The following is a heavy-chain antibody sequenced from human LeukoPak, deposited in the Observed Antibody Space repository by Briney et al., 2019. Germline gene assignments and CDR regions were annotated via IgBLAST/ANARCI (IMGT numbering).Heavy chain of an antibody. CDR3: ARAVQWGSRTTYYYYYYMDV. J-gene: IGHJ6*03. V-gene: IGHV4-61*02. CDR2: IYTSGST. Sequence: PSETLSLTCTVSGGSISSGSYYWSWIRQPAGKGLEWIGRIYTSGSTNYNPSLKSRVTISVDTSKNQFSLKLSSVTAADTAVYYCARAVQWGSRTTYYYYYYMDVWGKGTTVTVSS. D-gene: IGHD3-16*01. CDR1: GGSISSGSYY.